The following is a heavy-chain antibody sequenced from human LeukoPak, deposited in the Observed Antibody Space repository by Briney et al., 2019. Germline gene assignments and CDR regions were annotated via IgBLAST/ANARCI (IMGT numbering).Heavy chain of an antibody. V-gene: IGHV4-39*01. CDR3: ARHSRNSAAYAFDM. D-gene: IGHD6-13*01. J-gene: IGHJ3*02. Sequence: PSETLSLTCTGSGGPISSSSYYWGWIRQSPGKGLEWIGSIYYRGSTYYNPSLTSRVTISVDTSKNQFSLKLSSVTAADTAVYYCARHSRNSAAYAFDMWGQGTMVTVSS. CDR2: IYYRGST. CDR1: GGPISSSSYY.